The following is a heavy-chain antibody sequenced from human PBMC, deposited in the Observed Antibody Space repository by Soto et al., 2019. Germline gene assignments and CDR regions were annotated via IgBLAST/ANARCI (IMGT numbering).Heavy chain of an antibody. Sequence: ASVKVSCKASGYTFTSYGISWVRQAPGQGLEWMGWISAYNGNTNYAQKLQGRVTMTTDTSTSTAYMELRSLRSDDTAVYYCARDWYSSCWYGDYYGMDVWGQGTTVTVSS. CDR1: GYTFTSYG. V-gene: IGHV1-18*01. CDR3: ARDWYSSCWYGDYYGMDV. CDR2: ISAYNGNT. J-gene: IGHJ6*02. D-gene: IGHD6-19*01.